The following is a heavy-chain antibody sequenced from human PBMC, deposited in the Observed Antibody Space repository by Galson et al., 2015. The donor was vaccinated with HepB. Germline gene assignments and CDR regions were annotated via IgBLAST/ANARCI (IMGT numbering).Heavy chain of an antibody. CDR1: GYSFTSYW. Sequence: QSGAEVKKPGESLRISCKGSGYSFTSYWISWVRQMPGKGLEWMGRIDPSDSYTNYSPSFQGHVTISADKSISTAYLQWSSLKASDTAMYYCARGHYDILTDPGSPGNPGSDNWFDPWGQGTLVTVSS. CDR3: ARGHYDILTDPGSPGNPGSDNWFDP. J-gene: IGHJ5*02. V-gene: IGHV5-10-1*01. D-gene: IGHD3-9*01. CDR2: IDPSDSYT.